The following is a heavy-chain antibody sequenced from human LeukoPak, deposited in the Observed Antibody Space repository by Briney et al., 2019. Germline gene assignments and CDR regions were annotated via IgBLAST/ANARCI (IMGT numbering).Heavy chain of an antibody. V-gene: IGHV2-5*02. CDR1: GFSLSKNGVG. Sequence: SGPTLVNPTQTLTLTCTFSGFSLSKNGVGVGWIRQPPGKALEWLALIYWDDDKRYSPSLKIRVTITKDTSKNQVVFTMTNMDPVDTATYYCAQRTGAPGYFDYWGPGTLVTVSS. J-gene: IGHJ4*02. CDR3: AQRTGAPGYFDY. CDR2: IYWDDDK. D-gene: IGHD7-27*01.